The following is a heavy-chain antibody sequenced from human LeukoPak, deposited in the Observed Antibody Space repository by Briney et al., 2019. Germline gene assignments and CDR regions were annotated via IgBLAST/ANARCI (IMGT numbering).Heavy chain of an antibody. CDR2: IYSSGNT. Sequence: SETLSLTCTVSGGSISSGIYYWSWIRQPVGKGVEWIGRIYSSGNTNYNPSLKSRVTISVDTSKNQFSLKLSSVTAADTAMYYCGRYLNGVTDPWGQGTLVTVSS. V-gene: IGHV4-61*02. CDR1: GGSISSGIYY. D-gene: IGHD3-16*02. J-gene: IGHJ5*02. CDR3: GRYLNGVTDP.